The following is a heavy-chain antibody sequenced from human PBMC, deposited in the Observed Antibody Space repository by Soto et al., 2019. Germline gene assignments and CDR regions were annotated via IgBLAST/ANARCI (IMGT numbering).Heavy chain of an antibody. D-gene: IGHD3-3*01. CDR2: IYHTGST. Sequence: QVQLQESGPGLVKPSGTLSLTCGVSGGSINSSDWWGWVRQPPGKGLEWIGEIYHTGSTYYNPSLKSRVTISVDKSKNQFSLKLRSVTAADTAVYYCATGPTILRYYFYYWGQGTLVTVSS. CDR3: ATGPTILRYYFYY. CDR1: GGSINSSDW. J-gene: IGHJ4*02. V-gene: IGHV4-4*02.